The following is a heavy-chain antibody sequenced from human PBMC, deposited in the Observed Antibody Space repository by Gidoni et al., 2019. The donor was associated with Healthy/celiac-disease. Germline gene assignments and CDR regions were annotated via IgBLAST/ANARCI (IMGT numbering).Heavy chain of an antibody. CDR2: IWYDGSNK. CDR1: SSYG. V-gene: IGHV3-33*01. D-gene: IGHD3-3*01. Sequence: SSYGMHWVRQAPGKGLEWVAVIWYDGSNKYYADSVKGRFTISRDNSKNTLYLQMNSLRAEDTAVYYCARDGIDFWSGYQRNWFDPWGQGTLVTVSS. CDR3: ARDGIDFWSGYQRNWFDP. J-gene: IGHJ5*02.